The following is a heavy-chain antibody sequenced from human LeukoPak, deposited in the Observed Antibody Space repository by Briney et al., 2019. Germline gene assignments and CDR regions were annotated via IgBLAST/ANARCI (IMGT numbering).Heavy chain of an antibody. CDR3: VKWGSFDFWNGPGNWFDP. D-gene: IGHD3-3*01. CDR2: ISSNGGST. V-gene: IGHV3-64D*09. J-gene: IGHJ5*02. CDR1: GFTFSTYA. Sequence: GGSLRLSCSASGFTFSTYAMHWVRQAPGKGLEYVSAISSNGGSTYYADSVKGRFTISRDNSKNTLYPQMSSVRAEDTAVYYCVKWGSFDFWNGPGNWFDPWGQGTLVTVSS.